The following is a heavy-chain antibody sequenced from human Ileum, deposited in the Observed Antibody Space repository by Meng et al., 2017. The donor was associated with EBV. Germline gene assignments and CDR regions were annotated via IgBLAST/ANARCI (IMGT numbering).Heavy chain of an antibody. Sequence: VQLVESGGALVPRGGSLRLSCAASGFTFSSYWMHGVRQVPGKGLVWVSRINENGATTTYADSVRGRFTIFRDNAKNTLYLQMNSLRAEDTAVYYCSRDLVGSDDYWGQGTLVTVSS. D-gene: IGHD6-6*01. J-gene: IGHJ4*02. CDR2: INENGATT. V-gene: IGHV3-74*01. CDR3: SRDLVGSDDY. CDR1: GFTFSSYW.